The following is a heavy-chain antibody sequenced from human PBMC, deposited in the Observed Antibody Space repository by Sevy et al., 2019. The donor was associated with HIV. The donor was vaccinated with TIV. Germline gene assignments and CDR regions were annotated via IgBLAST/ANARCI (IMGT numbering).Heavy chain of an antibody. V-gene: IGHV3-48*02. CDR3: ARSDYGDYVGWFDP. D-gene: IGHD4-17*01. CDR1: GFTFSSSI. Sequence: GGSLRLSCAASGFTFSSSIINWVRQAPGKGLEWASSISGTGSTIYYADSVKGRFTISRDNAKNSLYLQMHSLRDEDTAVYYCARSDYGDYVGWFDPWGQGTLVTVSS. CDR2: ISGTGSTI. J-gene: IGHJ5*02.